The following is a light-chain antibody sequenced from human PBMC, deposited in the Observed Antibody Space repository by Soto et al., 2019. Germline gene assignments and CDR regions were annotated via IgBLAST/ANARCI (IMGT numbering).Light chain of an antibody. CDR1: SNDVGAYNY. Sequence: QSVLTQPASMSGSPGQSITISCAGTSNDVGAYNYVSWYQHHPGQAPKLMIYEVTNRPSGVSPRFSGSKSGNTASLTISGLQAEDEADYFCTSSTSGSLYVFGTGTKVTVL. J-gene: IGLJ1*01. CDR3: TSSTSGSLYV. CDR2: EVT. V-gene: IGLV2-14*01.